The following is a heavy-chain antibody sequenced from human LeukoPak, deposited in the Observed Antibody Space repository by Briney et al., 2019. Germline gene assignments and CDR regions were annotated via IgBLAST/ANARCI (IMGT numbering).Heavy chain of an antibody. Sequence: PGGSLRLSCAASEFTFNSYGMNWVRQAPGKGLEWVSYISTTGSSIYYADSVKGRFTISRDNVKNLLYLQMNSLRAEDTAVYYCAELGITMIGGVWGKGTTVTISS. J-gene: IGHJ6*04. V-gene: IGHV3-48*04. CDR2: ISTTGSSI. CDR1: EFTFNSYG. D-gene: IGHD3-10*02. CDR3: AELGITMIGGV.